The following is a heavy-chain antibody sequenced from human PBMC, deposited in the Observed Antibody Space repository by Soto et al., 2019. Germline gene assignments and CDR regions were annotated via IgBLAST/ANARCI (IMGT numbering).Heavy chain of an antibody. J-gene: IGHJ3*02. CDR1: GDSVSSNSAA. V-gene: IGHV6-1*01. CDR3: AKAGIEMATIYQSLTDAFDI. Sequence: SQTLSLTCAISGDSVSSNSAAWNWIRQSPSRGLEWLGRTYYRSKWYNDYAVSVKSRITINPDTSKNQFSLQLNSVTPEDTAVYYCAKAGIEMATIYQSLTDAFDIWGQGTMVTVSS. D-gene: IGHD5-12*01. CDR2: TYYRSKWYN.